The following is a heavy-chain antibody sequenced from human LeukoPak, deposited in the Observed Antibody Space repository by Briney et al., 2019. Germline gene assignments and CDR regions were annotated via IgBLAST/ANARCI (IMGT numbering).Heavy chain of an antibody. CDR3: ARGGGYYDSSGYSTVFDY. J-gene: IGHJ4*02. Sequence: GGSLRLSCAASGFTFSSYSMNWVRQAPGKGLEWVAVISYDGSNKYYADSVKGRFTISRDNSKNTLYLQMNSLRAEDTAVYYCARGGGYYDSSGYSTVFDYWGQGTLVTVSS. V-gene: IGHV3-30*03. CDR2: ISYDGSNK. D-gene: IGHD3-22*01. CDR1: GFTFSSYS.